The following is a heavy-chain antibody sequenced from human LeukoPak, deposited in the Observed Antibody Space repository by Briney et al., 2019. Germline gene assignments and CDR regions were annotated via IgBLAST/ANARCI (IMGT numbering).Heavy chain of an antibody. J-gene: IGHJ4*02. CDR1: GFTVSSNY. Sequence: GGSLRLSCAASGFTVSSNYMSWVRQAPGKGLEWVSVTYSNGRTYYADSVKGRFTISRDNAKNTLYLQMNSLRAEDTAVYYCARGTGGALLWFGELSYYFDYWGQGTLVTVSS. V-gene: IGHV3-53*01. CDR2: TYSNGRT. CDR3: ARGTGGALLWFGELSYYFDY. D-gene: IGHD3-10*01.